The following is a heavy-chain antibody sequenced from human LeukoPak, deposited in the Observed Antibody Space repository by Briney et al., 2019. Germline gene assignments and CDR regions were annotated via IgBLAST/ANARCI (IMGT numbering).Heavy chain of an antibody. J-gene: IGHJ4*02. CDR3: AKGYCRGNSCYDDRGAFDY. D-gene: IGHD2-2*01. V-gene: IGHV4-38-2*02. CDR1: GYSISSGNY. CDR2: IYHSGST. Sequence: SETLSLTGSVSGYSISSGNYWGWIRLPPGKGLQWIGSIYHSGSTYYNPTLKSRVTISVDTSKNQFSLKLSSVTAADTAVYYCAKGYCRGNSCYDDRGAFDYWGQGTLVTVSS.